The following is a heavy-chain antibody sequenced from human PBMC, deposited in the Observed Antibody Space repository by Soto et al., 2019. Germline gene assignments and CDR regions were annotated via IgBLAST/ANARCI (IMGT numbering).Heavy chain of an antibody. CDR3: ASPKTTDENCSGGSCPTYDAFDI. V-gene: IGHV3-11*01. D-gene: IGHD2-15*01. CDR1: GFTLSDYY. J-gene: IGHJ3*02. Sequence: LRLSCAASGFTLSDYYMSFIRQAPGKGLEWVSYISSSGSTIYYADSVKGRFTISRDNAKNSLYLQMNSLRAEDTAVYYCASPKTTDENCSGGSCPTYDAFDIWGQGTMVTVSS. CDR2: ISSSGSTI.